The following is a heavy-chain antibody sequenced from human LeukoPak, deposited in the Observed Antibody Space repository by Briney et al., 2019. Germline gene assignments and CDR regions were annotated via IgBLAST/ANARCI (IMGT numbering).Heavy chain of an antibody. CDR3: AREGFSGYSYGYFDL. CDR1: GGSISSSSYY. V-gene: IGHV4-61*02. D-gene: IGHD5-18*01. CDR2: IYTSGST. Sequence: SETLSLTCTVSGGSISSSSYYWSWIRQPAGKGLEWIGRIYTSGSTNYNPSLKSRVTISVDTSKNQFSLKLNSVTAADTAVYYCAREGFSGYSYGYFDLWGRGTLVTVSS. J-gene: IGHJ2*01.